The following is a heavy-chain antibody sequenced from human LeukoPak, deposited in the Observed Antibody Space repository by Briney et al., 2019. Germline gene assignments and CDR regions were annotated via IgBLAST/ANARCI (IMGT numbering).Heavy chain of an antibody. CDR3: ARWGATRLKVKYFDY. V-gene: IGHV1-2*02. CDR1: GYTFTGYY. J-gene: IGHJ4*02. D-gene: IGHD5-12*01. Sequence: GASVKVSCKASGYTFTGYYMHWVRQAPGQGLEWMGWINPNSGGTNYAQKFQGRVTMTRDTSISTAYMELSRLRSDDTAVYYCARWGATRLKVKYFDYWGRGTLVTVS. CDR2: INPNSGGT.